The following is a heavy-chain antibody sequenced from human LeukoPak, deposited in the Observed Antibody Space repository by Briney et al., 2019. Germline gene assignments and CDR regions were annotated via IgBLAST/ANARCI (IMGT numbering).Heavy chain of an antibody. Sequence: GGSLRLSCAASGFTFSSYEMNWVRQAPGKGLEWVSYISSSGSTIYYADSVKGRFTISRDNAKNSLYLQMNSLRAEDTAVYYCAREYYYDSSGYTNYYYGMDVWGKGTTVTVSS. CDR2: ISSSGSTI. J-gene: IGHJ6*04. V-gene: IGHV3-48*03. CDR3: AREYYYDSSGYTNYYYGMDV. CDR1: GFTFSSYE. D-gene: IGHD3-22*01.